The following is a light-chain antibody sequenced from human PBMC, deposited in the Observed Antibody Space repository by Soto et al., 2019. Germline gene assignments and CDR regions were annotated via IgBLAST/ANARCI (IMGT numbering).Light chain of an antibody. Sequence: VLTQPASVSGSPGQSITISCTGTSSDVGGYNYVSWYQQHPGKAPKLMIYEVSNRPSGVSNRFSGSKSGNTASLTISGLQAEDEADYYCSSYTSSSTPHVVFGGGTQLTVL. V-gene: IGLV2-14*01. CDR3: SSYTSSSTPHVV. J-gene: IGLJ2*01. CDR2: EVS. CDR1: SSDVGGYNY.